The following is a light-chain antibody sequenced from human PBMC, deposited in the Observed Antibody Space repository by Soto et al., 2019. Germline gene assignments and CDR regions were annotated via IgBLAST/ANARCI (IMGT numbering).Light chain of an antibody. J-gene: IGLJ1*01. CDR1: SSDVGGYNY. V-gene: IGLV2-8*01. Sequence: QPVLTQPPSASGTPGQSVAISCPGPSSDVGGYNYVSWYQRHPGKAPKRMIYDVNKRPSGVADRFSGSKSGNTASLTVSGLQAEDEADYSCSSYAGSSNVFGTGTRSPA. CDR2: DVN. CDR3: SSYAGSSNV.